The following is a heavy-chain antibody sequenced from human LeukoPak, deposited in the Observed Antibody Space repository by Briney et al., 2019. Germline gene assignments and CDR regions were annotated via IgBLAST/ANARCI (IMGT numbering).Heavy chain of an antibody. Sequence: SETLSLTCAVSGGSISSSNWWSWVRQPPGKGLEWIGEIYHSGSTNYNPSLKSRVTISVDTSKNQFSLKLSSVTAADTAVYYCARRGPPRTLLRGVKSGWFDPWGQGTLVTVSS. J-gene: IGHJ5*02. CDR2: IYHSGST. V-gene: IGHV4-4*02. D-gene: IGHD3-10*01. CDR1: GGSISSSNW. CDR3: ARRGPPRTLLRGVKSGWFDP.